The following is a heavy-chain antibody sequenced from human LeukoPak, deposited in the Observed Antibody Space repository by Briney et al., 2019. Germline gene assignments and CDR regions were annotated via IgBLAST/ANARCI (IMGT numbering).Heavy chain of an antibody. CDR2: IYYSGST. CDR1: GGSISSYY. J-gene: IGHJ4*02. V-gene: IGHV4-59*01. Sequence: SETLSLTCTVSGGSISSYYWSWIRQPPGKGLEGIGYIYYSGSTNYNPSLKSRVTISVDTSKNQFSLKLSSVTAADAAVYYCARDRPYSNYFDYWGQGTLVTVSS. CDR3: ARDRPYSNYFDY. D-gene: IGHD4-11*01.